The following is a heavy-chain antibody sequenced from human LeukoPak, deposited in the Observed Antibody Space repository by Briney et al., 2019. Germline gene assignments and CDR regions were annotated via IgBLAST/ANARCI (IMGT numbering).Heavy chain of an antibody. V-gene: IGHV4-34*01. CDR3: ARELYYYDSSGYYPFDY. CDR1: GGSFSGYY. J-gene: IGHJ4*02. D-gene: IGHD3-22*01. Sequence: PSETLSLTCAVYGGSFSGYYWSWIRQPPGKGLEWIGEINHSGSTNYNPSLKSRVTISVDTSKNQFSLKLSSVTAADTAVYYCARELYYYDSSGYYPFDYWGQRTRVTVSS. CDR2: INHSGST.